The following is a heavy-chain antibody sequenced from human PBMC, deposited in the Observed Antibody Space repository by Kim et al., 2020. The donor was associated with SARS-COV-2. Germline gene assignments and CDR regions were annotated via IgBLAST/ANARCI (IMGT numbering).Heavy chain of an antibody. Sequence: GGSLRLSCAASGFTFGDYATHWVRQAPGKGLEWVSGISWNSGSIGYADSVKGRFTISRDNAKNSLYLQMNSLRAEDTALYFCVKDHHYDSSGYYLYWYFDLWGRGTLVTVSS. CDR1: GFTFGDYA. CDR2: ISWNSGSI. V-gene: IGHV3-9*01. CDR3: VKDHHYDSSGYYLYWYFDL. J-gene: IGHJ2*01. D-gene: IGHD3-22*01.